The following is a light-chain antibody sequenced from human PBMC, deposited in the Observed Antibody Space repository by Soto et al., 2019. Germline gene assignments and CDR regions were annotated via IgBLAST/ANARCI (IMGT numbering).Light chain of an antibody. Sequence: EIVLTHSPGTLSLSPGERATLSCRASQPVSSSQLAWYQQKPGQPPRLLIYGASSRATGISDRFSGSGSGTDFTLTISRLEPEDFAVYYCQQSGSSLFTFGPGTKVAIK. J-gene: IGKJ3*01. CDR1: QPVSSSQ. CDR2: GAS. CDR3: QQSGSSLFT. V-gene: IGKV3-20*01.